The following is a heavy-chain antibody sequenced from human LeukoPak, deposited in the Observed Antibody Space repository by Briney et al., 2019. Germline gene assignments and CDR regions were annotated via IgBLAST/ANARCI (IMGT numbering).Heavy chain of an antibody. V-gene: IGHV1-46*01. CDR3: AASYDSSGYYYGGDAFDI. CDR1: GYTFTGYY. CDR2: INPSGGST. D-gene: IGHD3-22*01. J-gene: IGHJ3*02. Sequence: GASVKVSCKASGYTFTGYYMHWVRQAPGQGLEWMGTINPSGGSTEYTQKFQGRVTMTRDMSTNTVYMELSSLRSEDTAVYYCAASYDSSGYYYGGDAFDIWGQGSMVTVSS.